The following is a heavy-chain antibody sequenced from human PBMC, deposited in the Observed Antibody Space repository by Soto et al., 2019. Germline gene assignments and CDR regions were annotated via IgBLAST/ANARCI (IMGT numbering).Heavy chain of an antibody. CDR2: ISYDGSNK. CDR3: ARGGSYSIRYYFDY. V-gene: IGHV3-30-3*01. CDR1: GFTFSSYA. J-gene: IGHJ4*02. D-gene: IGHD1-26*01. Sequence: GGSLRLSCAASGFTFSSYAMHWVRQAPGKGLEWVAVISYDGSNKYYADSVKGRFTISRDNSKNTLYLQMNSLRAEDTAVYYCARGGSYSIRYYFDYWGQGTLVTVSS.